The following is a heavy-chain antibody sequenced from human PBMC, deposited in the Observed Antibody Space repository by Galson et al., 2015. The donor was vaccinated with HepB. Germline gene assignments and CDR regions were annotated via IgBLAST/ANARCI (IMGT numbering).Heavy chain of an antibody. CDR3: ARRTEWLRGSGAFDI. V-gene: IGHV1-18*04. CDR1: GYTFTSYG. CDR2: ISAYNGNT. Sequence: QSGAEVKKPGASVKVSCKASGYTFTSYGISWVRQAPGQGLEWMGWISAYNGNTNYAQKLQGRVTMTTDTSTSTAYMELRSLRSDATASYCCARRTEWLRGSGAFDIWGQGTMVTVSS. D-gene: IGHD3-3*01. J-gene: IGHJ3*02.